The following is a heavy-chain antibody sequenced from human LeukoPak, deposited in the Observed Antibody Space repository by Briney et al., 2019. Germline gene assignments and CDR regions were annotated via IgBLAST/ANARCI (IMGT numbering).Heavy chain of an antibody. CDR1: GFTFSSYA. D-gene: IGHD2-15*01. J-gene: IGHJ4*02. CDR3: AREADCSGGSCYSFDY. Sequence: GGSLRLSCAASGFTFSSYAMHWVRQAPGKGLEYVSAISSNGGSTYYANSVKGRFTISRDNSKKTLYLQTGSLRAEDMAVFYCAREADCSGGSCYSFDYWGQGTLVTVSS. CDR2: ISSNGGST. V-gene: IGHV3-64*01.